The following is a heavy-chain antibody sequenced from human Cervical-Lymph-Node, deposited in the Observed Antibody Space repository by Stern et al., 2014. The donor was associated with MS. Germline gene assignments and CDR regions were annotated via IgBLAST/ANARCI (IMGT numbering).Heavy chain of an antibody. CDR3: AVRISYCTSSSCEHYFDY. J-gene: IGHJ4*02. D-gene: IGHD2-2*01. V-gene: IGHV5-51*03. Sequence: VQLVESGAEVKKPGQSLKISCKGSGYSFTRYWIGWVRQMPGKGLEWMGGIYPDDSDARYSPSFQGQVPISADKSIDTTHLQWSSLKASDTAMYYCAVRISYCTSSSCEHYFDYWGQGTLVTVAS. CDR2: IYPDDSDA. CDR1: GYSFTRYW.